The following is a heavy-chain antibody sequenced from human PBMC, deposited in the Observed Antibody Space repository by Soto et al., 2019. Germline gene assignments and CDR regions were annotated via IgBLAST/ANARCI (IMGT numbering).Heavy chain of an antibody. Sequence: PGGSLRLSCAASGFTLSSYAMSWVRQAPGKGLEWVSAISGSGGSTYYADSVKGRFTISRDNSKNTLYLQMNSLRAEDTAVYYCAKDTNYDSSGYYYGPSVYYYYGMDVWGQGTTVTVSS. CDR1: GFTLSSYA. D-gene: IGHD3-22*01. CDR3: AKDTNYDSSGYYYGPSVYYYYGMDV. J-gene: IGHJ6*02. V-gene: IGHV3-23*01. CDR2: ISGSGGST.